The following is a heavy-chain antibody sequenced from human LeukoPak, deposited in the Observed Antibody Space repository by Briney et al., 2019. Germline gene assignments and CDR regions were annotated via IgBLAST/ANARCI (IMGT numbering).Heavy chain of an antibody. D-gene: IGHD3-22*01. J-gene: IGHJ4*02. V-gene: IGHV3-30*02. CDR1: GFTFSTYG. Sequence: QPGGSLSLSCAASGFTFSTYGMHWVRQAPGKGLEWVAFIRYDGSNKYYADSVKGRFTISRDNSKNTLYLQMNSLRAEDTAVYYCAKDRSGYPFDYWGQGTLVTVSS. CDR2: IRYDGSNK. CDR3: AKDRSGYPFDY.